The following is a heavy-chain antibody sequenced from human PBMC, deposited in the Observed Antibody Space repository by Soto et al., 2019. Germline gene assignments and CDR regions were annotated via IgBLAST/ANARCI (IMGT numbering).Heavy chain of an antibody. V-gene: IGHV3-21*05. CDR2: ISSSSSYT. CDR1: GFTFNNYA. D-gene: IGHD6-13*01. Sequence: GGSLRLSCAASGFTFNNYAMNWVRQAPGKGLEWVSYISSSSSYTNYADSVKGRFTISRDNAKNSLYLQMNSLRAEDTAVYYCARDRGYSSSVVDYYGMDVWGQGTTVTVSS. CDR3: ARDRGYSSSVVDYYGMDV. J-gene: IGHJ6*02.